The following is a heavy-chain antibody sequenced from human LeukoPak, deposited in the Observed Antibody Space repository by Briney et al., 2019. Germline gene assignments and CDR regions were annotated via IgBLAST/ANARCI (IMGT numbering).Heavy chain of an antibody. CDR2: IYSGGST. Sequence: PGGSLRLSCAASGFTVSSNYMSWVRQAPGKGLEWVSVIYSGGSTYYADSVKGRFTISRDNSKNTLYLQMNSLRAEDTAVYYCARDPLYCGGDCYAFDIWGQGTMVTVSS. D-gene: IGHD2-21*02. J-gene: IGHJ3*02. V-gene: IGHV3-66*01. CDR1: GFTVSSNY. CDR3: ARDPLYCGGDCYAFDI.